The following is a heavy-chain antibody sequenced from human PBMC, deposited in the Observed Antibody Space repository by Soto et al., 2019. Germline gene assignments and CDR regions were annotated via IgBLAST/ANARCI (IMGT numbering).Heavy chain of an antibody. CDR2: IIPIFGTA. CDR1: GGTFSSYA. Sequence: SVKVSCKASGGTFSSYAISWVRQAPGQGLEWMGGIIPIFGTANYAQKFQGRVTITADESTSTAYMELSSLRSEDTAVYYCARVLSLYSGSSLDYYYGMDVWGQGTTVTVSS. J-gene: IGHJ6*02. V-gene: IGHV1-69*13. CDR3: ARVLSLYSGSSLDYYYGMDV. D-gene: IGHD1-26*01.